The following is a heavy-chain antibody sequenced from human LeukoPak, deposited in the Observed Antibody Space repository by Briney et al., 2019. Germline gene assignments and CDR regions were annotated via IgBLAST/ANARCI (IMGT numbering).Heavy chain of an antibody. J-gene: IGHJ4*02. CDR1: GFTFSTYG. CDR3: AKDTTTGPAEYYFDY. D-gene: IGHD1-14*01. CDR2: ISDNGRNK. V-gene: IGHV3-30*18. Sequence: GGSLRLSCAASGFTFSTYGMHWVRQAPGKGLEWVAVISDNGRNKYYGDSVKGRFTISRDNSKNMLYLQMNSLRVEDMSVYYCAKDTTTGPAEYYFDYWGQGTLVTVSS.